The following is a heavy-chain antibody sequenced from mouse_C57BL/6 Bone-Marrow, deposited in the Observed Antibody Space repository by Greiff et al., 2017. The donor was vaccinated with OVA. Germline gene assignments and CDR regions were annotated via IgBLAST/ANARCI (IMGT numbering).Heavy chain of an antibody. D-gene: IGHD2-5*01. CDR3: AKHNSNYLLDY. Sequence: QVQLKESGPGLVAPSQSLSITCTVSGFSLTSYGVDWVRQPPGKGLEWLGVIWSGGSTNYNSALMSRLSISKDNSKSQMFLKMNSLQTDDTAMCYCAKHNSNYLLDYWGQGTSVTVSS. CDR1: GFSLTSYG. J-gene: IGHJ4*01. V-gene: IGHV2-9*01. CDR2: IWSGGST.